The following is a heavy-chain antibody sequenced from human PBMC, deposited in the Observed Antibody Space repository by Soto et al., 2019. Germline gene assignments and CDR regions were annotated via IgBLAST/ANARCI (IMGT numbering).Heavy chain of an antibody. Sequence: PGGSLRLSCAASGFGFGGKTMYWVRQAPGKGLEWVAVIAYDGSNIYYADSVKGRFTISRDNSKNTLYLQMNSLRAEDTAVYYCAKPGIAAAGYYFDYWGQGTLVTVSS. D-gene: IGHD6-13*01. CDR1: GFGFGGKT. CDR3: AKPGIAAAGYYFDY. J-gene: IGHJ4*02. CDR2: IAYDGSNI. V-gene: IGHV3-30*04.